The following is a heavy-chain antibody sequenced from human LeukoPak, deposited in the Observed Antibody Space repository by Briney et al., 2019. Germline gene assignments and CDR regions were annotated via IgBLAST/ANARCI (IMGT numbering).Heavy chain of an antibody. CDR3: AKDRRGGATHYFDF. CDR1: GFTFSSYT. Sequence: GRSLRLSCAASGFTFSSYTMHWVRQAPGQGLEWVSVISSDGSNKYYADSVKGRFTISRDKSKNTLYLQMNSLRPEDTAVYYCAKDRRGGATHYFDFWGQGTLVTVSS. D-gene: IGHD3-10*01. J-gene: IGHJ4*02. V-gene: IGHV3-30-3*01. CDR2: ISSDGSNK.